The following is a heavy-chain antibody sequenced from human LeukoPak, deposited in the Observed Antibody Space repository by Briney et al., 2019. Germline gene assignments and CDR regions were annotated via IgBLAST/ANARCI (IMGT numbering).Heavy chain of an antibody. J-gene: IGHJ6*02. CDR1: GGSFSGYY. V-gene: IGHV4-34*01. Sequence: SETLSLICAVYGGSFSGYYWSWIRQPPGKGLEWIGEINHSGSTNYNPSLKSRVTISVDTSKNQFSLKLSSVTAADTAVYYCARGGGYSNSLVYYYYYGMDVWGQGTTVTVSS. CDR3: ARGGGYSNSLVYYYYYGMDV. CDR2: INHSGST. D-gene: IGHD4-11*01.